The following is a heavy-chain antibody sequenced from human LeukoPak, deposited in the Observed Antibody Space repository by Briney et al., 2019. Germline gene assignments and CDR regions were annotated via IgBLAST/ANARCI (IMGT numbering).Heavy chain of an antibody. Sequence: PGGSLRLSCAASGFTFSSYDMHWVRQATGKGLEWVPAIGTAGDTYYPGSVKGRFTISRENAKNSLYLQMNSLRAGDTAVYYCARVFRVRGVMYDYWGQGTLVTVSS. CDR3: ARVFRVRGVMYDY. CDR1: GFTFSSYD. D-gene: IGHD3-10*01. CDR2: IGTAGDT. J-gene: IGHJ4*02. V-gene: IGHV3-13*01.